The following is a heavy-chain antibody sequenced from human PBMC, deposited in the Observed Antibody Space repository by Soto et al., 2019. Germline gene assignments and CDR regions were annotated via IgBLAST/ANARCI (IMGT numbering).Heavy chain of an antibody. V-gene: IGHV3-15*01. CDR1: GFTFDNAW. J-gene: IGHJ4*02. Sequence: EVQLVESGGCLVKPGGSLRLSCAASGFTFDNAWMSWGRQAPGKGLEWVGRIKSKTDGGTADYAAPVKGRFTISRDDSKNPLFLQMNSLKTEDTAVYYCTTDRGHMYDFDYWGQGTLVPVSS. CDR3: TTDRGHMYDFDY. CDR2: IKSKTDGGTA. D-gene: IGHD2-8*01.